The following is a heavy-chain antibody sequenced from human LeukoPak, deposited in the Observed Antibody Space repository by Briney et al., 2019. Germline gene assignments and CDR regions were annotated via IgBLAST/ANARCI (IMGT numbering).Heavy chain of an antibody. CDR2: INPSGGST. CDR1: GYTFTSYY. V-gene: IGHV1-46*01. D-gene: IGHD3-10*01. CDR3: ARLGVRGVIGGRYQWTDRFDY. J-gene: IGHJ4*02. Sequence: GASVKVSCKASGYTFTSYYMHWVRQAPGQGLEWMGIINPSGGSTSYAQKFQGRVTMTRDMSTSTVYMELSSLRSEDTAVYYCARLGVRGVIGGRYQWTDRFDYWGQGTLVTVSS.